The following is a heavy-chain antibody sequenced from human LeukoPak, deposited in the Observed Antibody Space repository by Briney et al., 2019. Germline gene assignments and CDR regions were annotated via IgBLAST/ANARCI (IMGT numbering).Heavy chain of an antibody. V-gene: IGHV1-18*01. J-gene: IGHJ5*02. CDR2: ISAYNGNT. CDR1: GYTFTSYG. D-gene: IGHD3-3*01. Sequence: GASVKVSCKASGYTFTSYGISWVRQAPGQGLEWMGWISAYNGNTNYAQKLQGRVTMTTDTSTSTAYMELRSLRSDDTAVYYCARWVVSPCDFWSGYSVGWFDPWGQGTLVTVSS. CDR3: ARWVVSPCDFWSGYSVGWFDP.